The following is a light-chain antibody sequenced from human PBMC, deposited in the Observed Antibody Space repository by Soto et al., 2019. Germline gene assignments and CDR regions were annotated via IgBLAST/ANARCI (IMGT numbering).Light chain of an antibody. Sequence: DIQMTQSPSSLSASVADRVIISCRASQNIGNYLNWYQQKPGKAPKVLIYATFSLQSGVPSRFSGSGSGTDFALTISSLQPEDFATYYCQQSYSTHLYTFGQGTRLEI. V-gene: IGKV1-39*01. CDR3: QQSYSTHLYT. CDR2: ATF. CDR1: QNIGNY. J-gene: IGKJ2*01.